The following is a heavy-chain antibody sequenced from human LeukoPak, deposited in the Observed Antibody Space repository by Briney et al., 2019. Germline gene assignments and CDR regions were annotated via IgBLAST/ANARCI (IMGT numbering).Heavy chain of an antibody. CDR2: ISAYNGNT. V-gene: IGHV1-18*01. CDR3: ARVNELDY. Sequence: ASVKVSCKASLSTFTSYGITWVRQAPGQGLEWMGWISAYNGNTNYAQNFQGRVTLTTDTSTSTAYMELRSLRSDDTAVYYCARVNELDYWGQGTLVTVSS. CDR1: LSTFTSYG. J-gene: IGHJ4*02. D-gene: IGHD1-1*01.